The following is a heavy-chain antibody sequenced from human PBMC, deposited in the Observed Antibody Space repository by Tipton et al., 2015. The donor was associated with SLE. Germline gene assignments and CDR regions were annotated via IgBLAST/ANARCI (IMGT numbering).Heavy chain of an antibody. CDR1: GFTFSSYG. CDR3: AKGSEQWPFSPVGY. D-gene: IGHD6-19*01. V-gene: IGHV3-30*02. Sequence: SLRLSCAASGFTFSSYGMHWVRQAPGKGLEWVAFIRYDGSNKYYADSVKGRFTISRDNSKNTLYLQMNSLRAEDTAVYYCAKGSEQWPFSPVGYWGQGTLVTVSS. CDR2: IRYDGSNK. J-gene: IGHJ4*02.